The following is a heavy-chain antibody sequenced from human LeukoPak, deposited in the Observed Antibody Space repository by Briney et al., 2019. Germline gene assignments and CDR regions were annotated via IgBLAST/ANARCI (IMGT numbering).Heavy chain of an antibody. Sequence: SETLSLTCTVSGGSISSYYWSWLRQPPGKGLEWIGYIYYSGSTNYNPSLKSRVTISVDTSKNQFSLKLSSVTAADTAVYYCARFYGDYFFFDYWGQGTLVTVSS. J-gene: IGHJ4*02. CDR2: IYYSGST. D-gene: IGHD4-17*01. CDR1: GGSISSYY. V-gene: IGHV4-59*01. CDR3: ARFYGDYFFFDY.